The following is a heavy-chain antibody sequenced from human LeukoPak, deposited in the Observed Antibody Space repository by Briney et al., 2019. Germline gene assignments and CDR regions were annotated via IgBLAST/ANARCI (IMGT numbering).Heavy chain of an antibody. D-gene: IGHD2-8*01. V-gene: IGHV3-30*02. CDR1: GFTFSSYG. J-gene: IGHJ4*02. CDR2: IRYDGSNK. Sequence: PGGSLRLSCAASGFTFSSYGMHWGREAPGKGLECLAFIRYDGSNKCYADSVKGRFTISRDNSKNTLYLQMNSLRAEDTAVYYCATPLTSLGVYWGQGTLVTVSS. CDR3: ATPLTSLGVY.